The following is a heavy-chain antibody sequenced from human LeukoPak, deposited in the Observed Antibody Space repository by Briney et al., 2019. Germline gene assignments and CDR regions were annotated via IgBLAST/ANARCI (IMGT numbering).Heavy chain of an antibody. J-gene: IGHJ4*02. CDR2: ISGSGGST. CDR1: GFTFSSYG. V-gene: IGHV3-23*01. CDR3: GKDAPSTMIVVVITPYFDY. D-gene: IGHD3-22*01. Sequence: PGGSLRLSCAASGFTFSSYGMSWVRQAPGKGLEWVSAISGSGGSTYYADSVKGRFTISRDNSKNTLYLQMNSLRAEDTAVYYCGKDAPSTMIVVVITPYFDYWGQGALVTVSS.